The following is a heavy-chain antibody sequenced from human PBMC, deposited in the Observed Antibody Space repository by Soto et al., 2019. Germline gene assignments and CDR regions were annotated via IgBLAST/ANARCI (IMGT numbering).Heavy chain of an antibody. CDR1: GGTFSSYA. CDR2: IIPIFGTA. CDR3: EKDPSPQPTLAVTPGWFDP. J-gene: IGHJ5*02. D-gene: IGHD4-4*01. V-gene: IGHV1-69*13. Sequence: SVKVSCKASGGTFSSYAISWVRQAPGQGLEWMGGIIPIFGTANYAQKFQGRVTITADESTSTANMELSSLRSEDTAVYSCEKDPSPQPTLAVTPGWFDPWGQGIRVTVSS.